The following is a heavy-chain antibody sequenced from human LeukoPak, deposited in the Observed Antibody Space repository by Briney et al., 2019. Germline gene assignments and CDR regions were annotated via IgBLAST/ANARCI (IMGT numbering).Heavy chain of an antibody. D-gene: IGHD6-13*01. CDR2: INPSGGST. CDR3: ARVSSSSWYPDY. J-gene: IGHJ4*02. Sequence: ASVKVSCKASGGTFSSYAISWVRQAPGQGLEWMGIINPSGGSTSYAQKFQGRVTMTRDMSTSTVYMELRSLRSDDTAVYYCARVSSSSWYPDYWGQGTLVTVSS. V-gene: IGHV1-46*01. CDR1: GGTFSSYA.